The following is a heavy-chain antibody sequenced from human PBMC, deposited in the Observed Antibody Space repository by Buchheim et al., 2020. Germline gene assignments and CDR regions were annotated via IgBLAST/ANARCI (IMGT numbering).Heavy chain of an antibody. CDR3: ARVRVGYCSSTSCYPNYYYYGMDV. D-gene: IGHD2-2*01. J-gene: IGHJ6*02. CDR1: GGSFSGYY. CDR2: INHSGST. Sequence: QVQLQQWGAGLLKPSETLSLTCAVYGGSFSGYYWSWIRQPPGKGLEWIGEINHSGSTNYNPSLKSRVTISVDTYKNQFSPKLSSGTAADTAVYYCARVRVGYCSSTSCYPNYYYYGMDVWGQGTT. V-gene: IGHV4-34*01.